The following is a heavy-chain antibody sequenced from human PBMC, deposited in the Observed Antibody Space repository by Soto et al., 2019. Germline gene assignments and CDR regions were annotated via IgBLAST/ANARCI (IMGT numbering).Heavy chain of an antibody. CDR1: GYTFTSYY. V-gene: IGHV1-46*01. Sequence: ASVKVACKASGYTFTSYYMHWVRQAPGQGLEWMGIINPSGGSTSYAQKFQGRVTMTRDTSTSTVYMELSSLRSEDTAVYYCAGVFYTAMAPSPFAYCAQGTLVPVSS. CDR2: INPSGGST. J-gene: IGHJ4*02. D-gene: IGHD3-16*01. CDR3: AGVFYTAMAPSPFAY.